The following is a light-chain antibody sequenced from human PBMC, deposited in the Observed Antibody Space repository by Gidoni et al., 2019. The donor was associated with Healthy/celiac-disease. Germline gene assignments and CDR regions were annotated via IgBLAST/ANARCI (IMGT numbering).Light chain of an antibody. CDR1: QSVSSSY. Sequence: EIVLTQSPGTLSLSTGERATLSCRASQSVSSSYLAWYQQKPGQAPRLLIYGSSSSATGIPDRFSGSGSGTDFTLTISRLEPEDFAVYYCQQYGSVTTFGGGTKVEIK. CDR2: GSS. V-gene: IGKV3-20*01. CDR3: QQYGSVTT. J-gene: IGKJ4*01.